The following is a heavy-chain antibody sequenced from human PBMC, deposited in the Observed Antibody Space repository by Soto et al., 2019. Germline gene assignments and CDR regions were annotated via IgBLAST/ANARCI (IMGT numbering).Heavy chain of an antibody. J-gene: IGHJ4*02. Sequence: SETLSLTCTVSGGSISSGGYYWSWIRQHPGKGLEWIGYIYYSGSTYYNPSLKSRVTISVDTSKNQFSLKLSSVTAADTAVYYFASVGLGYCSSTSCYAFDYWGQGTLVTVSS. CDR2: IYYSGST. D-gene: IGHD2-2*01. CDR3: ASVGLGYCSSTSCYAFDY. CDR1: GGSISSGGYY. V-gene: IGHV4-31*03.